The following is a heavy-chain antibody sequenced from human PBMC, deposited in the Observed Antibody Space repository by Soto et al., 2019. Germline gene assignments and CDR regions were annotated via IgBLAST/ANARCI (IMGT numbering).Heavy chain of an antibody. J-gene: IGHJ3*02. CDR2: IYPGDSDT. D-gene: IGHD5-18*01. V-gene: IGHV5-51*01. Sequence: GESLKISCKGSGYSFTSYWIGWVRQMPGKGLEWMGIIYPGDSDTSYSPSFQGQVTISADKSISTAYLQWSSLKASDTAMYYCARLIQYSYGAFDIWGQGTMVTVSS. CDR1: GYSFTSYW. CDR3: ARLIQYSYGAFDI.